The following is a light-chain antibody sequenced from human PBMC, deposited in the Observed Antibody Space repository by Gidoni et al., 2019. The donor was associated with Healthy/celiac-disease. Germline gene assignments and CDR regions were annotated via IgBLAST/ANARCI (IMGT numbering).Light chain of an antibody. CDR3: SSYTSSSTPVV. V-gene: IGLV2-14*01. Sequence: QSALTHPASVSGSPGQSITISCTGTSSDVGGYNYVSWYQQHPGKAPKLMIYDGSNRPSGVSNRFSGSKSGNTASLTISGLQAEDEADYYCSSYTSSSTPVVFGGGTKLTVL. CDR1: SSDVGGYNY. J-gene: IGLJ2*01. CDR2: DGS.